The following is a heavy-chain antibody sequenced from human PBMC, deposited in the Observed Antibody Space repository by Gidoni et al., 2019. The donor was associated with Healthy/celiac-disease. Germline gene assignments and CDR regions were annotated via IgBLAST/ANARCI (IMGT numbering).Heavy chain of an antibody. J-gene: IGHJ4*02. CDR2: ISSSGSTI. V-gene: IGHV3-48*03. D-gene: IGHD1-26*01. CDR3: ARARGWELLRLDY. Sequence: EVQPVESGGGLVQPGGSLSLSCAASGFTFSSYEMNWVRQAPGKGREWVSYISSSGSTIYYADSVKGRFTISRDNAKNSLYLQMNSLRAEDTAVYYCARARGWELLRLDYWGQGTLVTVSS. CDR1: GFTFSSYE.